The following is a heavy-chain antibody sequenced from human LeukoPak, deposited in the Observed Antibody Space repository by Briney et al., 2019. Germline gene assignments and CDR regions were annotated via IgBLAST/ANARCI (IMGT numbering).Heavy chain of an antibody. Sequence: GESLKISCKGSGYSFTNYWIGWVRQMPGKGLEWMGIIYPDDPNTKYSPSFQGLVTISADKSISTAYLQWSSLKASDTAMYYCVRQSITIFGVPRGWFDPWGQGTLVTVSS. D-gene: IGHD3-3*01. J-gene: IGHJ5*02. CDR1: GYSFTNYW. CDR2: IYPDDPNT. CDR3: VRQSITIFGVPRGWFDP. V-gene: IGHV5-51*01.